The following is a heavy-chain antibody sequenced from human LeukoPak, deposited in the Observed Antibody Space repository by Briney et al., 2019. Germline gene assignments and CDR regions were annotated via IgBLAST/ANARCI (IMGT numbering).Heavy chain of an antibody. D-gene: IGHD3-3*02. CDR3: ARHRGSIYYFDY. CDR1: GGSISSGGYY. V-gene: IGHV4-31*03. J-gene: IGHJ4*02. CDR2: IYYSGSS. Sequence: SETLSLTCTVSGGSISSGGYYWSWIRQHPGKGLEWIAYIYYSGSSYYNPSLKSRVSISVDTSKNQFSLKLSSVTAADTAVYYCARHRGSIYYFDYWGQGTLVTVSS.